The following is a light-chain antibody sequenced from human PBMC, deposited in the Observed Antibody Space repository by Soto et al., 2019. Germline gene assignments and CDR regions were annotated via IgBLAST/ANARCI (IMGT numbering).Light chain of an antibody. V-gene: IGKV3-11*01. CDR3: QQRSNWPYT. CDR1: QSVSSY. Sequence: EIVLTQSPATLSLSPGERATLSCRASQSVSSYLAWYQQKPGQAPRLLLYDASNRATGIPARFSGSGSGTDFTRPISSLEPEDFAVYYCQQRSNWPYTFGQGTKLEIK. J-gene: IGKJ2*01. CDR2: DAS.